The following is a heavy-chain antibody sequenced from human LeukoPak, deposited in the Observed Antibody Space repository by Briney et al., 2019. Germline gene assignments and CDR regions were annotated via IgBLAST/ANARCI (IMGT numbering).Heavy chain of an antibody. V-gene: IGHV3-30-3*01. CDR3: AKDRSGLDLDY. J-gene: IGHJ4*02. CDR1: GFTFSNYA. CDR2: LAHDGSNP. D-gene: IGHD3/OR15-3a*01. Sequence: TGGSLRLSCAASGFTFSNYAMHWVRQAPGKGLEWAAVLAHDGSNPYYADSVKGRFTISRDNSKNTLYLQMNSLRAEDTAVYYCAKDRSGLDLDYWGQGTLVTVSS.